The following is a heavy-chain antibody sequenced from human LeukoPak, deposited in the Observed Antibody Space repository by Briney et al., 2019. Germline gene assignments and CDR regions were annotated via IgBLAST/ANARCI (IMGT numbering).Heavy chain of an antibody. CDR3: ARATSSFGWYFDL. Sequence: GGSLRLSCAASGFTVSSNYMSWVRQAPGKGLEWVSVIYSGGSTYYADSVKGRFTISRDNSKNTLYLRMNSLRAEDTAVYYCARATSSFGWYFDLWGRGTLVTVSS. J-gene: IGHJ2*01. V-gene: IGHV3-53*01. CDR1: GFTVSSNY. CDR2: IYSGGST. D-gene: IGHD6-13*01.